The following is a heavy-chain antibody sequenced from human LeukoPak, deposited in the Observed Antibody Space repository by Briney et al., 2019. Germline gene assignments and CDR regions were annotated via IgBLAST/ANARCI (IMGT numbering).Heavy chain of an antibody. CDR2: IIPIFGTA. CDR1: GGTFSSYA. J-gene: IGHJ4*02. Sequence: GASVKVSCKASGGTFSSYAISWVRQAPGQGLEWMGGIIPIFGTANYAQKFQGRVTITADESTSTAYMELSSLRSEDTAVYYCARDFLSYYYDSSGPRPHFDYWGQGTLVTVSS. CDR3: ARDFLSYYYDSSGPRPHFDY. D-gene: IGHD3-22*01. V-gene: IGHV1-69*13.